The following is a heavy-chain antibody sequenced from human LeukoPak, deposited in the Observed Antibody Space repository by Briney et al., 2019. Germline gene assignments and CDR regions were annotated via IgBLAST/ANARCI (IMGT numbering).Heavy chain of an antibody. CDR2: IYTSGST. CDR1: GGSISSYS. D-gene: IGHD1-26*01. V-gene: IGHV4-4*07. Sequence: KPSETLSLTCTVSGGSISSYSWSWIRQPAGKGLEWIGRIYTSGSTNYNPPLKSRVTMSVDTSKNQFSLKLSSVTAADTAVYYCASSYSGSHPIFDYWGQGTLVTVSS. J-gene: IGHJ4*02. CDR3: ASSYSGSHPIFDY.